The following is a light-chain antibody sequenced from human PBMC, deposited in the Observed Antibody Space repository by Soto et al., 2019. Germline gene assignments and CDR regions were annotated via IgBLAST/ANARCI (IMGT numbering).Light chain of an antibody. J-gene: IGLJ1*01. CDR1: SSDVGGYNY. V-gene: IGLV2-14*01. CDR3: SSYTSSSTPYV. Sequence: QSVLTQPASVSGSPGQSITISCTGTSSDVGGYNYVSWYQHHPGKAPKLMIYEVSNRPSGVSNRFSGSKSGNTASLTISGRQAEDEADYYCSSYTSSSTPYVFGTGTKLTVL. CDR2: EVS.